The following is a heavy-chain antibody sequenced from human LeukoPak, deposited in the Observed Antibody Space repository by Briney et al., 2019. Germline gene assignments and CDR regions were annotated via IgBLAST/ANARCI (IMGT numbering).Heavy chain of an antibody. Sequence: SVKVSCKASGGTFSSYAISWVRQAPGQGLEWMGGIIPIFGTANYAQKFQGRVTITADKSTSTAYMELSSLRSEDTAVYYCASPPYSGYDDYFDYWGQGTLVTVSS. V-gene: IGHV1-69*06. CDR2: IIPIFGTA. CDR3: ASPPYSGYDDYFDY. D-gene: IGHD5-12*01. CDR1: GGTFSSYA. J-gene: IGHJ4*02.